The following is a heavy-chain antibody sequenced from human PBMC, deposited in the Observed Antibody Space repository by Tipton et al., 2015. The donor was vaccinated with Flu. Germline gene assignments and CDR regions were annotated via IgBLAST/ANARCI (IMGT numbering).Heavy chain of an antibody. D-gene: IGHD2-2*01. CDR1: GHSISSDYY. CDR2: IFHTGST. Sequence: TLSLTCTISGHSISSDYYWGWIRQSPGKGLEWIGNIFHTGSTYHNPSLKSRVTISVDTSKKQFSLHLRSVTAADTAVYYCARDPSLGMPEYFDYWGQGTLVTASS. J-gene: IGHJ4*02. CDR3: ARDPSLGMPEYFDY. V-gene: IGHV4-38-2*02.